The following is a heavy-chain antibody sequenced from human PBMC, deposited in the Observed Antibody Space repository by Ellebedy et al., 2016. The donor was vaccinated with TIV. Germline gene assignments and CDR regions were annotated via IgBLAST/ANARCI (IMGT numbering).Heavy chain of an antibody. Sequence: GSLRLXXAVYGGSFSGYYWSWIRQPPGKGLEWIGEINHSGSTNYNPSLKSRVTISVDTSKNQFSLKLSSVTAADTAVYYCARDVGYYYGSGSGFDPWGQGTLVIVSS. D-gene: IGHD3-10*01. J-gene: IGHJ5*02. V-gene: IGHV4-34*01. CDR3: ARDVGYYYGSGSGFDP. CDR2: INHSGST. CDR1: GGSFSGYY.